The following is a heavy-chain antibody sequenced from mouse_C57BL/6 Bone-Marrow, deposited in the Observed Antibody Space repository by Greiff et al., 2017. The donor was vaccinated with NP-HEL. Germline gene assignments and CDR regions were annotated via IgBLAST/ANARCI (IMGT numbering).Heavy chain of an antibody. D-gene: IGHD3-2*02. CDR2: IYPGDGDT. Sequence: QVQLKESGPELVKPGASVKISCKASGYAFSSSWMNWVKQRPGKGLEWIGRIYPGDGDTNYNGKFKGKATLTADKSSSTAYMQLSSLTSEDSAVYFCAREAAQATSSDYWGQGTTLTVSS. CDR3: AREAAQATSSDY. J-gene: IGHJ2*01. CDR1: GYAFSSSW. V-gene: IGHV1-82*01.